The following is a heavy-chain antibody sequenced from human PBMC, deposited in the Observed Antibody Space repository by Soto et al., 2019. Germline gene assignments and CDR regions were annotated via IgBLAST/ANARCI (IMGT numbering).Heavy chain of an antibody. J-gene: IGHJ4*02. CDR2: ISSSSSTI. V-gene: IGHV3-48*01. CDR3: ARGVRFGESEFDY. Sequence: PVGSMRVSKTVAGVTSGGYSMSWVLQAPGKGLEWVSYISSSSSTIYYADSVKGRFTISRDNAKNSLYLQMNSLRAEDTAVYYCARGVRFGESEFDYWGQGTLVTVSS. D-gene: IGHD3-10*01. CDR1: GVTSGGYS.